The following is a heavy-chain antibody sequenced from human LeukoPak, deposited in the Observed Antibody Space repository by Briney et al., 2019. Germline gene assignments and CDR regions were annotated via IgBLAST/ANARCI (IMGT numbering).Heavy chain of an antibody. J-gene: IGHJ4*02. CDR1: GGSISSYY. CDR2: IYYSGST. Sequence: SETLSLTCTVSGGSISSYYWSWIRQPPGKGLEWIGYIYYSGSTNYNPSLKSRVTISVDTSKNQFSLKLSSVTAADTAVYYCASYYSEFGFDYWGQGTLVTVSS. V-gene: IGHV4-59*01. CDR3: ASYYSEFGFDY. D-gene: IGHD4-11*01.